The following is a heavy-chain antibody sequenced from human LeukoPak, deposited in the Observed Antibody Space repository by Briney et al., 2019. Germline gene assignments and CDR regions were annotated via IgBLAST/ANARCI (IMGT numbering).Heavy chain of an antibody. CDR2: ISAYNGNT. CDR3: ARVREECGGDCYWDDAFDI. J-gene: IGHJ3*02. V-gene: IGHV1-18*01. CDR1: GYTFTSYG. Sequence: GASVKVSCKASGYTFTSYGISWVRQAPGQGLEWMGWISAYNGNTNYAQKLRGRVTMTTDTSTSTAYMELRSLRSDDTAVYYCARVREECGGDCYWDDAFDIWGQGTMVTVSS. D-gene: IGHD2-21*01.